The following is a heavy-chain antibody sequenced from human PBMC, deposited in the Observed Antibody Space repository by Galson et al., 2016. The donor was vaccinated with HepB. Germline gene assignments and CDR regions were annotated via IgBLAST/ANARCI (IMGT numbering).Heavy chain of an antibody. D-gene: IGHD1-1*01. CDR2: MNPDSGNT. CDR1: RYTFTSYD. Sequence: SVKVSCKASRYTFTSYDINWVRQAAGQGLEWMGWMNPDSGNTFYAQKFQDRVTMTRYTTISTAYLELSSLRSDDTAVYYCARAGWKELIPEFWGQGTLVTVAS. V-gene: IGHV1-8*01. J-gene: IGHJ4*02. CDR3: ARAGWKELIPEF.